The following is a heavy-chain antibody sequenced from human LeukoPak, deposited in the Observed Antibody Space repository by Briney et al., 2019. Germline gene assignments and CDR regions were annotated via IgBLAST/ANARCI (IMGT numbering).Heavy chain of an antibody. Sequence: SQTLSLTCTVSGGSISSGDYYWSWIRQPPGKGLGWIGYIYYSGSTYYNPSLKSRVTISVDTSKNQFSLKLSSVTAADTAVYYCARNNYGDSHFDYWGQGTLVTVSP. CDR2: IYYSGST. D-gene: IGHD4-17*01. CDR1: GGSISSGDYY. CDR3: ARNNYGDSHFDY. V-gene: IGHV4-30-4*01. J-gene: IGHJ4*02.